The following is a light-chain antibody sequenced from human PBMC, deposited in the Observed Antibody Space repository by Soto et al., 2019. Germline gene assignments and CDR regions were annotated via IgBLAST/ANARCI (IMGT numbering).Light chain of an antibody. J-gene: IGKJ3*01. CDR2: AAS. CDR3: QQLESSPGFT. Sequence: EIVLTQSPGTLSLSPGERATLSCRASQSINNRYLDWYQQKPGQARRLLIYAASSRATGIPITFSGSGTGTEFTLTISRLKPEDFAVYYCQQLESSPGFTFGPGTKVDIK. V-gene: IGKV3-20*01. CDR1: QSINNRY.